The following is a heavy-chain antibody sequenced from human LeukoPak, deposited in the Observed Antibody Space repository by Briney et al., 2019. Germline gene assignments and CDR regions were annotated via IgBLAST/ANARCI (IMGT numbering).Heavy chain of an antibody. Sequence: GGSLRLSCAASGFTFDDYTMHWVRQAPGKGLEWVSLISWDGGSTYYADSVKGRFTISRDNSKNSLYLQMYSLRTEDTALYYCAKSKTAVTTGYLDYWGQGTLVTVSS. CDR3: AKSKTAVTTGYLDY. D-gene: IGHD4-17*01. CDR2: ISWDGGST. CDR1: GFTFDDYT. V-gene: IGHV3-43*01. J-gene: IGHJ4*02.